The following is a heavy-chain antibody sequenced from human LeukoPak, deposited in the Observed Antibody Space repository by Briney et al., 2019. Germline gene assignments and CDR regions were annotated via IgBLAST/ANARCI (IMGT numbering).Heavy chain of an antibody. J-gene: IGHJ6*03. CDR3: CKAALATCAGRICYYMDF. Sequence: GGSLSPSSAPSGFTFSNYATSWVRQAPGKGLEWVSADATTSSSTYYADSVKGRFTISRDKAMNTFYLQMNSLRADDTAVYYCCKAALATCAGRICYYMDFWRKGTTVTVSS. CDR1: GFTFSNYA. D-gene: IGHD6-13*01. CDR2: DATTSSST. V-gene: IGHV3-23*05.